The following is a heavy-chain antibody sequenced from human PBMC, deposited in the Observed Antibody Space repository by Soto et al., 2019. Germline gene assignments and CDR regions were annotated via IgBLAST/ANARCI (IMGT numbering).Heavy chain of an antibody. CDR2: IIPIFGTA. J-gene: IGHJ5*02. Sequence: QVQLVQSGAEVKKPGSSVKVSCKASGGTFSSYAISWVRQAPGQGLEWMGGIIPIFGTANYAQKFQGRVTITADESTSTAYMELCSLRSEDTAVYYCARGDELGYCTNGVCPPPNRWFDPWGQGTLVTVSS. V-gene: IGHV1-69*01. CDR1: GGTFSSYA. D-gene: IGHD2-8*01. CDR3: ARGDELGYCTNGVCPPPNRWFDP.